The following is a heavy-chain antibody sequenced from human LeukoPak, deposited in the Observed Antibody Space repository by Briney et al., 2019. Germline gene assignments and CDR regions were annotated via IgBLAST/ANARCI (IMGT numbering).Heavy chain of an antibody. CDR2: ISSSSSYI. CDR1: GFTFSSYS. Sequence: GGSLRLSCAASGFTFSSYSMNWVRQAPGKGLEWVSSISSSSSYIYYADSVKGRFTISRDNAKNSLYLQMNSLRAEDTAVHYCARDYGNPPYYYDSSGYYDYWGQGTLVTVSS. CDR3: ARDYGNPPYYYDSSGYYDY. V-gene: IGHV3-21*01. D-gene: IGHD3-22*01. J-gene: IGHJ4*02.